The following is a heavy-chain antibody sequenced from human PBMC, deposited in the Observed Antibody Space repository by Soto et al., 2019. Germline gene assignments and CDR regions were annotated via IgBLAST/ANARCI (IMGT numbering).Heavy chain of an antibody. D-gene: IGHD5-18*01. Sequence: PSETLSLTCTVSGGSISSYYWSWIRQPPGKGLEWIGYIYYSGSTNYNPSLKSRVTISVDTSKNQFSLKLSSVTAADTAVYYCARGDTAMVYFDYWGQGTLVTVSS. CDR1: GGSISSYY. V-gene: IGHV4-59*01. J-gene: IGHJ4*02. CDR2: IYYSGST. CDR3: ARGDTAMVYFDY.